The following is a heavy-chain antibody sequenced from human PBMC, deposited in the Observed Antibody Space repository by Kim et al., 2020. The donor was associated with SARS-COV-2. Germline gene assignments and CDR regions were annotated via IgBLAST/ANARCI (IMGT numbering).Heavy chain of an antibody. Sequence: SETLSLTCTVSGGSISSYYWSWIRQPPGKGLEWIGYIYYSGSTNYNPSLKSRVTISVDTSKNQFSLKLSSVTAADTAVYYCARGAHPYDFWSGYSPVVVGTRHYFDYWGQGTLVTVSS. D-gene: IGHD3-3*01. CDR3: ARGAHPYDFWSGYSPVVVGTRHYFDY. CDR1: GGSISSYY. V-gene: IGHV4-59*01. J-gene: IGHJ4*02. CDR2: IYYSGST.